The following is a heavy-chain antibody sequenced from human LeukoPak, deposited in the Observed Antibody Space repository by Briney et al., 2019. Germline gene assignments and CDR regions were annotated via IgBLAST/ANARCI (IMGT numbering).Heavy chain of an antibody. CDR1: GFTFSSYW. D-gene: IGHD3-16*01. CDR2: INHNGNVN. J-gene: IGHJ6*02. V-gene: IGHV3-7*03. Sequence: GGSLRLSCAASGFTFSSYWMNWARQAPGKGLEWVASINHNGNVNYYVDSVKGRFTVSRDNAKNSPYLQMSNLRAEDTAVYFCARGGGLDVWGQGATVTVSS. CDR3: ARGGGLDV.